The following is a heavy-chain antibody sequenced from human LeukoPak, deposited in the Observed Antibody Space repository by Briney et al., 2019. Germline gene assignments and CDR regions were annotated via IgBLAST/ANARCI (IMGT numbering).Heavy chain of an antibody. CDR1: GYTFTSYY. J-gene: IGHJ4*02. V-gene: IGHV1-46*01. D-gene: IGHD4-11*01. CDR2: INPSGGST. CDR3: ARDTTVTTGWPDY. Sequence: ASVKVSCKASGYTFTSYYMHWVRQAPGQGLEWMGIINPSGGSTSYAQKFQGRVTMTRDTSTCTVYLELSSLRSEDAAVYYCARDTTVTTGWPDYWGQGTLVTVSS.